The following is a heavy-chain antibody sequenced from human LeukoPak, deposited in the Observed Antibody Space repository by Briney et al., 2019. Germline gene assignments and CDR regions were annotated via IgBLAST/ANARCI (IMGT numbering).Heavy chain of an antibody. CDR2: ITSSSEYI. CDR3: TRVQTPYYGGDEIGY. D-gene: IGHD3-10*01. V-gene: IGHV3-21*01. CDR1: GYTFSTYT. Sequence: GTSLRLSCAASGYTFSTYTMNWVRQAPGKGLEWVAFITSSSEYIYYADSVKGRFTISRDNAKNSLYLQMNSLRAEDTGVYYCTRVQTPYYGGDEIGYWGQGTLVTVSS. J-gene: IGHJ4*02.